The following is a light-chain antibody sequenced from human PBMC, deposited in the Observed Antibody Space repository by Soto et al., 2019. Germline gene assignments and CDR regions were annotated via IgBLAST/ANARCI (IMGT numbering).Light chain of an antibody. CDR1: QSVGSH. J-gene: IGKJ3*01. CDR3: QQYDNWSPFT. Sequence: EIVMTQSPATLSVSPGERATLSCRASQSVGSHLAWYQHRPGQAPRLLIYGASYRATGIPARFSVSGSGTDFTLTISSLQSEDFAVYYCQQYDNWSPFTFGPGTKVDIK. V-gene: IGKV3-15*01. CDR2: GAS.